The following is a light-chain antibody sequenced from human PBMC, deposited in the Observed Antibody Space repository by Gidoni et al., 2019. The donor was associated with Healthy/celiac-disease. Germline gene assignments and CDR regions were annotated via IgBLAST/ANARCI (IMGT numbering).Light chain of an antibody. CDR1: QSSSSY. CDR2: AAS. J-gene: IGKJ5*01. CDR3: QQSYSTPIT. Sequence: DIQMTQSPSSLSASVGDRVTITCRASQSSSSYLNWYQQKPGKAPKLLIDAASSLQSGVPSRFSGSGAGTDFTLTISSLQHEDFATYYWQQSYSTPITFGQGTRLEIK. V-gene: IGKV1-39*01.